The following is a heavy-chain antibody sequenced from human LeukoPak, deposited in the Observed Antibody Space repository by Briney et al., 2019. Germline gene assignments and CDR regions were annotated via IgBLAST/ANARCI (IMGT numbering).Heavy chain of an antibody. CDR3: ARTLYCSGATCFSPELLDT. J-gene: IGHJ5*02. V-gene: IGHV4-38-2*01. D-gene: IGHD2-15*01. Sequence: PSETLSPTCAVSGYSISSCYHWGWVRQPPGKGPVWIGSMFHGGNTYCNPSLKSRVTMSIDTSMNQFSLNLTSVTAADTAVYFCARTLYCSGATCFSPELLDTWGQGTLVTVSS. CDR1: GYSISSCYH. CDR2: MFHGGNT.